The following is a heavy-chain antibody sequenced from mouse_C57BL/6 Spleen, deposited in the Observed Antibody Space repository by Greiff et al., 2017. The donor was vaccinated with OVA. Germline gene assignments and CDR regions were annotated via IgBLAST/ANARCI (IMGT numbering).Heavy chain of an antibody. CDR1: GYTFTSYW. Sequence: QVQLQQPGAELVRPGSSVKLSCKASGYTFTSYWMHWVKQRPIQGLEWIGNIDPSDSETHYNQKFKDKATLTVDKSSSTAYMQLSSLTSEDSAVYYCARPYGSSNWAWFAYWGQGTLVTVSA. D-gene: IGHD1-1*01. V-gene: IGHV1-52*01. CDR2: IDPSDSET. J-gene: IGHJ3*01. CDR3: ARPYGSSNWAWFAY.